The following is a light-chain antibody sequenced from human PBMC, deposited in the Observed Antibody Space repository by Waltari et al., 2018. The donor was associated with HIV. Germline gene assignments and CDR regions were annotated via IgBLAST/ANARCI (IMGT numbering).Light chain of an antibody. CDR3: QQFQTFRT. CDR1: QNITNH. CDR2: KAS. J-gene: IGKJ1*01. V-gene: IGKV1-5*03. Sequence: IQMTQSPSPLSASVGDRVTITCLASQNITNHLAWYQQKSGKAPKLLIYKASSLERGVPSRFIGSGTGTEFSLTINSLQPADLAVYFCQQFQTFRTFGQGTKVE.